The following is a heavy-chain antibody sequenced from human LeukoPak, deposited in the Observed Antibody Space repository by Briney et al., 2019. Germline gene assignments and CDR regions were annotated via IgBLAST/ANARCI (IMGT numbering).Heavy chain of an antibody. V-gene: IGHV3-23*01. D-gene: IGHD6-13*01. CDR2: ISSSGSGGST. Sequence: GGSLRLSCAASGFTFSSYAMSWVRQAPGKGLEWVSGISSSGSGGSTYYADSVKGRFTISRDNSKNTLYLQINSVRAEDTAVYYCAKQYSSSWYNYFDYWGQGTLVTVSS. CDR1: GFTFSSYA. CDR3: AKQYSSSWYNYFDY. J-gene: IGHJ4*02.